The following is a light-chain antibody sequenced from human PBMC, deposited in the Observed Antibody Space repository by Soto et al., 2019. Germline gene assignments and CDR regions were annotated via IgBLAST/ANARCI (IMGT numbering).Light chain of an antibody. Sequence: QAVVTQPPSVSGAPGQRVTISCTGSSSNIGAGYDVHWYQQLPGTAPKLLIYGNSNRPSGVPDRFSGSKSGTSASLAITGLQAEDEADYYCQSYDSSLSVYVFSTGTKLTVL. CDR3: QSYDSSLSVYV. CDR1: SSNIGAGYD. J-gene: IGLJ1*01. V-gene: IGLV1-40*01. CDR2: GNS.